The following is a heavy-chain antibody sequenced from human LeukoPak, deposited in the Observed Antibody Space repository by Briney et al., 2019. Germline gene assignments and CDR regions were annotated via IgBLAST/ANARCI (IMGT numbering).Heavy chain of an antibody. CDR2: IGTSGYT. D-gene: IGHD6-19*01. CDR1: GFTFSRFA. Sequence: GGSLRLSCAASGFTFSRFAVHWVRQATGKGLEWVSAIGTSGYTYYPGSVKGRSTISRENAKNSLYLQMNSLRAGDTAVYYCARVSESGGWDFDYWGQGTLVTVSS. V-gene: IGHV3-13*04. J-gene: IGHJ4*02. CDR3: ARVSESGGWDFDY.